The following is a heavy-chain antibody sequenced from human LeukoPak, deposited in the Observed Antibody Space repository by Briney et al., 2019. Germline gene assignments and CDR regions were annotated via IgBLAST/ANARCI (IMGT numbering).Heavy chain of an antibody. CDR2: INPNSGGT. CDR1: GYTFTGYY. CDR3: ARGFKGWNYPEFDY. V-gene: IGHV1-2*06. J-gene: IGHJ4*02. Sequence: ASVKVSCKPSGYTFTGYYMHWVRQAPGQGLEWMGRINPNSGGTNYAQKLQGRVTMPRDTTIRTAYMELSRLRSDDTAVYYCARGFKGWNYPEFDYWGQGTLVTVSS. D-gene: IGHD1-7*01.